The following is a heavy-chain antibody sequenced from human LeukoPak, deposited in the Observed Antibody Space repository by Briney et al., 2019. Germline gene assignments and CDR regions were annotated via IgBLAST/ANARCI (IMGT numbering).Heavy chain of an antibody. J-gene: IGHJ4*02. CDR3: ARGSWYYYDSSGYPTFDY. CDR1: GGSFSGYY. Sequence: SETLSLTCAVYGGSFSGYYWSWIRQPPGKGLEWIGEINHSGSTNYNPSLKNRVTISVDTSKNQFSMKLSSVTAADTAVYYCARGSWYYYDSSGYPTFDYWGQGTLVTVSS. CDR2: INHSGST. D-gene: IGHD3-22*01. V-gene: IGHV4-34*01.